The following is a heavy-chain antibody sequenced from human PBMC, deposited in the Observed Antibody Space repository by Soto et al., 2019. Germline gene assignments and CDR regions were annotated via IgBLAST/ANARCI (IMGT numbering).Heavy chain of an antibody. J-gene: IGHJ4*02. CDR1: GGTFISYA. CDR2: IIPIFGTA. V-gene: IGHV1-69*13. Sequence: SVKVSFKASGGTFISYAISWVRQAPGQGLEWMGGIIPIFGTANYAQKFQGRVTITADESTSTAYMELSSLRSEDTAVYYCARTGQQLVRFFDYWGQGTLVTVS. D-gene: IGHD6-13*01. CDR3: ARTGQQLVRFFDY.